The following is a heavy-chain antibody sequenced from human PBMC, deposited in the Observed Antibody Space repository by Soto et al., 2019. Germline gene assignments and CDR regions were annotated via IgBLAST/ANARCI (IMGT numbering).Heavy chain of an antibody. CDR2: IWHDGSDI. D-gene: IGHD2-15*01. CDR1: GFTFSSDV. Sequence: QVQLVESGGGVVQPGRSLRVSCVASGFTFSSDVMHWVRQAPGKGLEWVALIWHDGSDISYGDSVRGRFTISRDNSKNTLYLQMNSLRADDTAVYYCASNLADTTTNCAMDVWGQGTTVTVSS. V-gene: IGHV3-33*01. J-gene: IGHJ6*02. CDR3: ASNLADTTTNCAMDV.